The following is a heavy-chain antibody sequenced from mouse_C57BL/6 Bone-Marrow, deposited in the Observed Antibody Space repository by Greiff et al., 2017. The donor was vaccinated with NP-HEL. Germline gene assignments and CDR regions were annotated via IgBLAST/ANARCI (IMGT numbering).Heavy chain of an antibody. V-gene: IGHV1-52*01. CDR3: ASNYYGSSGYFDY. D-gene: IGHD1-1*01. J-gene: IGHJ2*01. CDR1: GYTFTSYW. Sequence: VQLQQPGAELVRPGSSVKLSCKASGYTFTSYWMHWVKQRPIQGLEWIGNIDPSDSETHYNQKFKDKATLTVDKSSSTAYMQLSSLTSEDSAVYYCASNYYGSSGYFDYWGQGTTLTVSS. CDR2: IDPSDSET.